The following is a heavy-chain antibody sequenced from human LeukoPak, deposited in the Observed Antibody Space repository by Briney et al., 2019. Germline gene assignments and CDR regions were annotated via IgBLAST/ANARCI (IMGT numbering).Heavy chain of an antibody. CDR1: GYTFTSYY. J-gene: IGHJ4*02. CDR2: IDPSGGST. Sequence: GASVKVSCKASGYTFTSYYMHWVRQAPGQGLEWMGRIDPSGGSTPYAQKFQGRLIMTRDMSTNTVEMELSSLRSEDTAVYYCVRNAASGFDYWGQGTLVIVS. CDR3: VRNAASGFDY. V-gene: IGHV1-46*01.